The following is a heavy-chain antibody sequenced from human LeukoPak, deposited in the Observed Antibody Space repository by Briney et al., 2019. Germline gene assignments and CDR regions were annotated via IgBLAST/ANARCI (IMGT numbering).Heavy chain of an antibody. J-gene: IGHJ4*02. Sequence: ASVKVSCKASGGTFSSYAISWVRQAPGQGLEWMGGIIPIFGTANYAQKFQGRVAITTDESTSTAYMELSSLRSEDTAVYYCARGAIRGYSGYDYVGFYYWGQGTLVTLSS. V-gene: IGHV1-69*05. CDR2: IIPIFGTA. CDR3: ARGAIRGYSGYDYVGFYY. CDR1: GGTFSSYA. D-gene: IGHD5-12*01.